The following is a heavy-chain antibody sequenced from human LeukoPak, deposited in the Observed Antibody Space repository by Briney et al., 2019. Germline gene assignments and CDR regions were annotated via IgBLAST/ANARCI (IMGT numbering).Heavy chain of an antibody. D-gene: IGHD3-22*01. V-gene: IGHV3-23*01. J-gene: IGHJ4*02. Sequence: GGSLRLSCAASGFTFSSYAMSWVRQAPGKGLEWVSAISGSGGSTYNADSVKGRVTISRDNSKNTLYLQMNSLRAEDTAVYYCAKAPVGYYYDSSGERYFDYWGQGTLVTVSS. CDR1: GFTFSSYA. CDR3: AKAPVGYYYDSSGERYFDY. CDR2: ISGSGGST.